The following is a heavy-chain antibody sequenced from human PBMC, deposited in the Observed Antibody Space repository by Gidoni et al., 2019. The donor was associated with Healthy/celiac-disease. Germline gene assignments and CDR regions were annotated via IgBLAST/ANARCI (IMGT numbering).Heavy chain of an antibody. Sequence: EVQLVESGGGLVQPGGSLRLSCAASGFTFSSYWMHWVRQAPGKGLVWVSRINSDGSSTSYADSVKGRFTISRDNAKNTLYLQMNSLRAEDTAVYYCARDLYCSSTSCYREENYGMDVWGQGTTVTVSS. D-gene: IGHD2-2*01. J-gene: IGHJ6*02. CDR1: GFTFSSYW. CDR3: ARDLYCSSTSCYREENYGMDV. V-gene: IGHV3-74*01. CDR2: INSDGSST.